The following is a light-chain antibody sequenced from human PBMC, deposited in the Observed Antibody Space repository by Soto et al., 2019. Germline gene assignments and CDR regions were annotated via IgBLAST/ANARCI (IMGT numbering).Light chain of an antibody. Sequence: QSALTQPASISGSPGQSSPISCTGSNSDLGYYAFVAWYQQLPGRSPRLIIYGVTNRPSGVSDRFSGSKSGNTASLTISGLQEDDEADYYCSSYTVRNTRGAFGGGTKRTV. J-gene: IGLJ2*01. CDR1: NSDLGYYAF. CDR2: GVT. V-gene: IGLV2-14*03. CDR3: SSYTVRNTRGA.